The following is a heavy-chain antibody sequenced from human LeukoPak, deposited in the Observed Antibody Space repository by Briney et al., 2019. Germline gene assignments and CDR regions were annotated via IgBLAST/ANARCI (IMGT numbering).Heavy chain of an antibody. V-gene: IGHV3-74*01. J-gene: IGHJ4*02. CDR3: VRRVNSGTYYYFDY. D-gene: IGHD1-26*01. CDR1: EFTFSNYW. CDR2: INGDGSYT. Sequence: GGSLRLSCAASEFTFSNYWMNWVRQAPGKGLVWVSLINGDGSYTNYADSVKGRFTISRDDAKNTLHLQMNSLRAEDTAVYYCVRRVNSGTYYYFDYWGQGTLVTVSS.